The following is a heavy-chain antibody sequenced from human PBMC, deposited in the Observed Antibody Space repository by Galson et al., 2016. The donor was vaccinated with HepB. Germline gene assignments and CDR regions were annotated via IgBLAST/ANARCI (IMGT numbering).Heavy chain of an antibody. D-gene: IGHD4-11*01. CDR1: GVTFSNHG. CDR3: ARDRAEQYFDY. V-gene: IGHV3-33*01. Sequence: SLRLSCAVSGVTFSNHGFHWVRQAPGKGPEWVAFIWYDGGRRYYADSVNGRFTISRDDSKNTPYLEMTSLRADDTAVYYCARDRAEQYFDYWGQGTLVTVS. CDR2: IWYDGGRR. J-gene: IGHJ4*02.